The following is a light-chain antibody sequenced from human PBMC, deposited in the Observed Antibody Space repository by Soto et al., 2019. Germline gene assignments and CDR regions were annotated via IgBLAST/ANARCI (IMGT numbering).Light chain of an antibody. J-gene: IGKJ4*01. CDR3: QQVNSYPLT. CDR2: AAS. V-gene: IGKV1-9*01. CDR1: QGISSY. Sequence: DIQLTQSPSFLSASVGDRVTITCRASQGISSYLAWYQQKPGKAPKLLIYAASTLQSGVPSRFSGSGSGTEFTLTISSLQPEDVATYYCQQVNSYPLTFGGGTRWIS.